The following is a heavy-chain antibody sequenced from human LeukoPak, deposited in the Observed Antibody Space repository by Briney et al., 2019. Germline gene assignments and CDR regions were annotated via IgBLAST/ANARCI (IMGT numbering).Heavy chain of an antibody. V-gene: IGHV3-33*08. CDR2: IWYDGSSK. CDR1: GFTFSSYA. CDR3: ARDYYYGPGKDNDSADY. D-gene: IGHD3-10*01. Sequence: GGSLRLSCAASGFTFSSYAMHWVRQAPGKGLEWVAVIWYDGSSKYYADSVKGRFTISRDNSKNTLYLQMNSLRAEDTAVFYCARDYYYGPGKDNDSADYWGQGTLVTVSS. J-gene: IGHJ4*02.